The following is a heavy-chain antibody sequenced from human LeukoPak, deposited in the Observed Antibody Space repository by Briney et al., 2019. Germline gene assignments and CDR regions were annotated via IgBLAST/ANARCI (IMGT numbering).Heavy chain of an antibody. CDR3: AKGLGGGSHQGAFDI. V-gene: IGHV3-30*02. CDR2: IRYDGSNK. Sequence: GGSLRLSCAASGFTFSSYGMHWVRQAPGKGLEWVAFIRYDGSNKYYADSVKGRFTISRDNSKNTLYLQMNSLRAEDTAVYYCAKGLGGGSHQGAFDIWGQGTMVTVSS. J-gene: IGHJ3*02. D-gene: IGHD2-15*01. CDR1: GFTFSSYG.